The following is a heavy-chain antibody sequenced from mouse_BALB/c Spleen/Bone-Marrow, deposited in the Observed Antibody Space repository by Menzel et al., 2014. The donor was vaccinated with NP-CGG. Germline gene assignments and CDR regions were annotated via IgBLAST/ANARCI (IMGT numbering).Heavy chain of an antibody. Sequence: EVMLVESGGGLVKPGGSLKHSCAASGFTFSDYYMYWVRQTPEKRLEWVATISDGGSYTFYPDSVKGRFTISRDNAKNNLYLQMSSLKSEDTAMYYCARDGDYTYAWFAYWGQGTLVTVSA. CDR3: ARDGDYTYAWFAY. CDR1: GFTFSDYY. J-gene: IGHJ3*01. D-gene: IGHD2-14*01. V-gene: IGHV5-4*02. CDR2: ISDGGSYT.